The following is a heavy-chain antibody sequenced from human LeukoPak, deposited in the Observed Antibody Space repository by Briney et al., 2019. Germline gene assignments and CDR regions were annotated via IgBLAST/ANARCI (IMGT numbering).Heavy chain of an antibody. V-gene: IGHV4-34*01. Sequence: SETLSLTCAVYGGSFSGYYWSWIRQPPGKGLEWIGEINHSGSTNYNPSLKSRVTISVDTSKNQFPLKLSSVTAADTAVYYCARPQGSNHRRIAVAGRAAFDYWGQGTLVTVSS. CDR2: INHSGST. J-gene: IGHJ4*02. D-gene: IGHD6-19*01. CDR3: ARPQGSNHRRIAVAGRAAFDY. CDR1: GGSFSGYY.